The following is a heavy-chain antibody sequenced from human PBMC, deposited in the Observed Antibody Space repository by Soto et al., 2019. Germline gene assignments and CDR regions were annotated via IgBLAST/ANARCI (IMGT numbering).Heavy chain of an antibody. CDR2: INSDGSST. CDR3: ARDQGYCSGGSCYVAGY. Sequence: EVQLMESGGGLVQPGGSQRLSCAASGFTFSSYWMHWVRQAPGKGLVWVSRINSDGSSTSYADSVKGRFTISRDNAKNTLYLQMNSLRAEDTAVYYCARDQGYCSGGSCYVAGYWGQGTLVTVSS. J-gene: IGHJ4*02. CDR1: GFTFSSYW. D-gene: IGHD2-15*01. V-gene: IGHV3-74*01.